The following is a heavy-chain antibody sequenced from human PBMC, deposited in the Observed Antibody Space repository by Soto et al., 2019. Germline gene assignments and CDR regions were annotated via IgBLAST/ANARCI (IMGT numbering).Heavy chain of an antibody. D-gene: IGHD1-26*01. CDR3: ARVYSGSYSDS. Sequence: QVQLQESGPGLVKPSGTLSLTCAVSGASIRSNNRWSWVRQPPGKGLEWIGETFHSGSTNYNPSLKTRLTISVDKSKNQFSRNLSSVSAADTAVYYCARVYSGSYSDSWGRGTLVTVSS. CDR2: TFHSGST. CDR1: GASIRSNNR. J-gene: IGHJ4*02. V-gene: IGHV4-4*02.